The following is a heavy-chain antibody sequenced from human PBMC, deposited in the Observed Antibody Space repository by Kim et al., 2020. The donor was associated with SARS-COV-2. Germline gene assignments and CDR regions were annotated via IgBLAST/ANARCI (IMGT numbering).Heavy chain of an antibody. J-gene: IGHJ4*02. D-gene: IGHD3-22*01. CDR2: ISSSSSYI. V-gene: IGHV3-21*01. CDR3: ASFSYYYDSSGYEDFDY. Sequence: GGSLRLSCAASGFTFSSYSMNWVRQAPGKGLEWVSSISSSSSYIYYADSVKGRFTISRDNAKNSLYLQMNSLRAEDTAVYYCASFSYYYDSSGYEDFDYWGQGTLVTVSS. CDR1: GFTFSSYS.